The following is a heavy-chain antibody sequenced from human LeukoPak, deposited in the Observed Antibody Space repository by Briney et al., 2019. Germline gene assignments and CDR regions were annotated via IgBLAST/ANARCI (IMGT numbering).Heavy chain of an antibody. V-gene: IGHV4-34*01. D-gene: IGHD3-10*01. CDR2: INHSGST. CDR1: GGSFSGYY. Sequence: SETLSLTCAVYGGSFSGYYWSWIRQPPGKGLEWIGEINHSGSTNYNPSLKSRVTISVDTSKNQFSLKLSSVTAADTAVYYCARDSGDAFDIWGQGTMVTVSS. CDR3: ARDSGDAFDI. J-gene: IGHJ3*02.